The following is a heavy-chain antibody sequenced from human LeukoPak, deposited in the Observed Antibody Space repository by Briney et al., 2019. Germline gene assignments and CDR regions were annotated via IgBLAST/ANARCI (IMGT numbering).Heavy chain of an antibody. D-gene: IGHD6-13*01. V-gene: IGHV4-34*01. CDR1: GGSFSGYY. Sequence: PSETLSLTCAVYGGSFSGYYWSWIRQPPGKGLEWIGETNHSGSTNYNPSLKSRVTISVDTSKNQFSLKLSSVTAADTAVYYCARGVGSSWYNWFDPWGQGTLVTVSS. CDR3: ARGVGSSWYNWFDP. J-gene: IGHJ5*02. CDR2: TNHSGST.